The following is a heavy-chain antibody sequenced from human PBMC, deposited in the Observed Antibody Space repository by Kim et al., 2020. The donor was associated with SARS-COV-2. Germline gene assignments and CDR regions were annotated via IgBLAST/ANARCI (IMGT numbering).Heavy chain of an antibody. J-gene: IGHJ4*02. V-gene: IGHV4-30-4*01. CDR1: GGSINSGDYY. CDR2: IYYSGST. D-gene: IGHD3-3*01. Sequence: SETLSLTCTVSGGSINSGDYYWSWIRQPPGKGLEWIGYIYYSGSTYYNPSLKSRVTISVDTSKNQFSLKLSSVTAADTAVYYCARDRGGNRFLGKWFRDEWDYWGQGTLVTVSS. CDR3: ARDRGGNRFLGKWFRDEWDY.